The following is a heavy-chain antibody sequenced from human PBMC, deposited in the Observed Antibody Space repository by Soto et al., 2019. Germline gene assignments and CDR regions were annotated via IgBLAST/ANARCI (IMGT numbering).Heavy chain of an antibody. J-gene: IGHJ2*01. V-gene: IGHV3-64D*06. CDR2: ISNNGGST. D-gene: IGHD6-13*01. Sequence: PGGSLRLSCSGSGFTFSGYAMHWVRQAPGKGLEYVSGISNNGGSTYYTDSVKGRFTISRDNSKNTLYLLMSSLRTEDTAVYHCAKDRDRTSWYFRPFDLWGRGTLVTVPS. CDR3: AKDRDRTSWYFRPFDL. CDR1: GFTFSGYA.